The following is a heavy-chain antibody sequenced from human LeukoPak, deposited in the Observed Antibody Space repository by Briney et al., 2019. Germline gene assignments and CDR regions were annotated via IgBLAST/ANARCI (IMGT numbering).Heavy chain of an antibody. CDR2: IYYSVNT. CDR1: GDSISSYS. V-gene: IGHV4-59*08. J-gene: IGHJ4*02. Sequence: SETLSLTCSVSGDSISSYSWSWIRQPPGKGLEWIGYIYYSVNTNYNPSLKSRVTISVDTSKNQFSLKLSSVTAADTAMYYCAKSNGYGLIDYWGKGTLVTVSS. CDR3: AKSNGYGLIDY. D-gene: IGHD5-12*01.